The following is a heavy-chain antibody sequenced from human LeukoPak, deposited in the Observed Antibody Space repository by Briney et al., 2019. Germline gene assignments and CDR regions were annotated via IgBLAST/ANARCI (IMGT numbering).Heavy chain of an antibody. CDR1: GFTVSSNY. J-gene: IGHJ4*02. CDR3: ARGWYSSGWYEYYFDY. Sequence: QPGGSLRLSCAASGFTVSSNYMSWVRQAPGKGLEWVSVIYSGGSTYYADSVKGRFTISRDNSKNTLYLQMNSLRAEDTAVYYCARGWYSSGWYEYYFDYWGQGTLVTVSS. V-gene: IGHV3-53*01. CDR2: IYSGGST. D-gene: IGHD6-19*01.